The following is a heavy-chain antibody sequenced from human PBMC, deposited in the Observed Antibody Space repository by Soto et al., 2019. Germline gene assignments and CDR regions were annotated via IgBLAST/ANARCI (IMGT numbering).Heavy chain of an antibody. CDR2: ISYDGSNK. D-gene: IGHD4-17*01. Sequence: GGSLRLSCAASGFTFSSYAMSWVRQAPGKGLEWVAVISYDGSNKYYADSVKGRFTISRDNSKNTLYLQMNSLRAEDTAVYYCAREWSDDYVDAFDIWGQGTMVTVSS. CDR3: AREWSDDYVDAFDI. V-gene: IGHV3-30-3*01. J-gene: IGHJ3*02. CDR1: GFTFSSYA.